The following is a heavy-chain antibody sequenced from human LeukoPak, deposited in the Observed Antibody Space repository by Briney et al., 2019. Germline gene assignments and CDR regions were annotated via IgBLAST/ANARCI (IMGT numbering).Heavy chain of an antibody. CDR1: GYAFTSNY. CDR3: ARASGSSAVPFDY. Sequence: GASVTVSFKGSGYAFTSNYMHWVRQAPGQGLEWMGVIAPSSGTTSYAQKFQGRVTMTRDTSTSTLYMELSSLTSEDPAVYYCARASGSSAVPFDYWGQGTLVTVSS. V-gene: IGHV1-46*01. D-gene: IGHD3-10*01. J-gene: IGHJ4*02. CDR2: IAPSSGTT.